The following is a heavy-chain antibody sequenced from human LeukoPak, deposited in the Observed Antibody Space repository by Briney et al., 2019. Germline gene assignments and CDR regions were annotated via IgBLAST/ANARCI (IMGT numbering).Heavy chain of an antibody. D-gene: IGHD3-22*01. J-gene: IGHJ4*02. CDR3: ARLSLGYYYDSSGQDY. V-gene: IGHV5-10-1*01. Sequence: GESLQISCQGSGYSFTSYWISWVRQMPWRGLEWMGRIDPSDSYTNYSPSFQGHVTISADKSISTAYLQWSSLKASDTAMYYCARLSLGYYYDSSGQDYWGQGTLVTVSS. CDR1: GYSFTSYW. CDR2: IDPSDSYT.